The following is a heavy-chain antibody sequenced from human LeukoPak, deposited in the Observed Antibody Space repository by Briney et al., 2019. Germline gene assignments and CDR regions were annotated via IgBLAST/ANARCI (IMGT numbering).Heavy chain of an antibody. CDR2: LYSDGST. Sequence: GGPLRLSCAASGFIVSSNYMSWVRQAPGQGLEWDSVLYSDGSTYYADSVKGRFTISRDNSKNTLYLQMNNLRAEDTAVYYCAKAAYDSNGFTANHDYWGQGTLVTVSS. D-gene: IGHD3-22*01. J-gene: IGHJ4*02. CDR3: AKAAYDSNGFTANHDY. CDR1: GFIVSSNY. V-gene: IGHV3-53*01.